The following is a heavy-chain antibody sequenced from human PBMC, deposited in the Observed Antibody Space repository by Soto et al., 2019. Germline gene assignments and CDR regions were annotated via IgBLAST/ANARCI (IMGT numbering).Heavy chain of an antibody. CDR1: GYTFTSYD. CDR2: MNPNSGNT. V-gene: IGHV1-8*01. CDR3: ARDFTQGAYSRFDAFDI. Sequence: GASVKVSCKASGYTFTSYDINWVRQATGQGLEWMGWMNPNSGNTGYAQKFQGRVTMTRNTSISTAYMELSGLRSEDTAVYYCARDFTQGAYSRFDAFDIWGQGTMLTVSS. J-gene: IGHJ3*02. D-gene: IGHD6-13*01.